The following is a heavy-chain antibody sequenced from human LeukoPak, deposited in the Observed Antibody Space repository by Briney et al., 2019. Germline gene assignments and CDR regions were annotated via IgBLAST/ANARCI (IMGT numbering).Heavy chain of an antibody. Sequence: SETLSLTCTVSGGSISSYYWSWIRQPPGKGLEWIGYIYYSGSTNYNPSLKSRVTISVDTSKNQFSLKLSSVTAADTAVYYCARLQHLVSYYFDYWGQGTLVTVSS. D-gene: IGHD6-13*01. CDR2: IYYSGST. CDR1: GGSISSYY. CDR3: ARLQHLVSYYFDY. J-gene: IGHJ4*02. V-gene: IGHV4-59*08.